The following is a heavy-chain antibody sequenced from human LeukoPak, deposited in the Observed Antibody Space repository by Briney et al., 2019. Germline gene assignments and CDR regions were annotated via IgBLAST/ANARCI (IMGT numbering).Heavy chain of an antibody. D-gene: IGHD5-12*01. CDR1: GFTFSSYA. CDR2: ISYDGSNK. Sequence: GGSLRLSCAASGFTFSSYAMHWVRQASGKGLEWVAVISYDGSNKYYADSVKGRFTISRDNSKNTLYLQMNSLRAEDTAVYYCARVGYGEYYFDYWGQGTWSPSPQ. CDR3: ARVGYGEYYFDY. J-gene: IGHJ4*02. V-gene: IGHV3-30-3*01.